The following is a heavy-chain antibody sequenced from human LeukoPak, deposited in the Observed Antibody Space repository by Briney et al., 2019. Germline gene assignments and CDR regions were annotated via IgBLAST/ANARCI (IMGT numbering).Heavy chain of an antibody. D-gene: IGHD2/OR15-2a*01. CDR1: GFTVSSNY. V-gene: IGHV3-66*01. CDR3: ARDLDNQSKYRNPGDY. Sequence: PGGSLRLSCAASGFTVSSNYMSWVRQAPGKGLEWVSVIYSGGSTYYADSVKGRFTISRDNSNNTLHLQMNSLRAEDTAVYYCARDLDNQSKYRNPGDYWGQGTLVTVSS. J-gene: IGHJ4*02. CDR2: IYSGGST.